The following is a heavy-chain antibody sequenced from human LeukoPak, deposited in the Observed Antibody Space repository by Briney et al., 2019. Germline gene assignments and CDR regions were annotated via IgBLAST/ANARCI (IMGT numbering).Heavy chain of an antibody. V-gene: IGHV3-74*01. CDR3: ARGKLNWFDP. J-gene: IGHJ5*02. CDR2: INSDGSTT. D-gene: IGHD3-10*01. Sequence: GGSLRLSCAASGFMFSSSGMHWVRQAPGKGLVWVSRINSDGSTTDYADSVKGRFTISRDNAKNTLYLQMNSLRVEDTAVYYCARGKLNWFDPWGQGTLVTVSS. CDR1: GFMFSSSG.